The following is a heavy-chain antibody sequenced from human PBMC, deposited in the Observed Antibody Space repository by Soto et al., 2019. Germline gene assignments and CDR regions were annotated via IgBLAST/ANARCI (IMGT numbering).Heavy chain of an antibody. CDR2: ISYDGSNK. CDR1: GFTFSSYA. Sequence: GGSLRLSCAASGFTFSSYAMHWVRQAPGKGLEWVAVISYDGSNKYYADSVKGRSTISRDNSKNTLYLQMDSLRAEDTAVYYCARDRKVGDFWSGYYRNYYYYGMGVWGQGTTVTVSS. V-gene: IGHV3-30-3*01. D-gene: IGHD3-3*01. CDR3: ARDRKVGDFWSGYYRNYYYYGMGV. J-gene: IGHJ6*02.